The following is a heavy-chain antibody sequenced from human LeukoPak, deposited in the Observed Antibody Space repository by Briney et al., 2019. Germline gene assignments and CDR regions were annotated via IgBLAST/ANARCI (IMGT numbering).Heavy chain of an antibody. V-gene: IGHV3-64*02. CDR1: GFTFSSYA. D-gene: IGHD1-26*01. CDR2: ISSNGGGT. CDR3: ARSRSGSYYGPFDY. Sequence: GGSLRLSCAASGFTFSSYAMSWVRQAPGKGLEYVSAISSNGGGTYYADSVKGRFTISRDNSKNTLYLQMGSLRAEDMAVYYCARSRSGSYYGPFDYWGQGTLVTVSS. J-gene: IGHJ4*02.